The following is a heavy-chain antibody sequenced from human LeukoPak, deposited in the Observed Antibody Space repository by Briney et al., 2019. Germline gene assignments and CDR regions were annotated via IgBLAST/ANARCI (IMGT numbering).Heavy chain of an antibody. D-gene: IGHD5-24*01. CDR2: ISAYNGNT. CDR3: ARVQDGYKYGSLAFDI. CDR1: GYTFTSYG. V-gene: IGHV1-18*01. Sequence: ASVKVSCKASGYTFTSYGISWVRQAPGQGLEWMGWISAYNGNTNYAQKLQGRVTMTTDTSTSTAYMELRSLRSDDTAVYYCARVQDGYKYGSLAFDIWGQGTMVTVSS. J-gene: IGHJ3*02.